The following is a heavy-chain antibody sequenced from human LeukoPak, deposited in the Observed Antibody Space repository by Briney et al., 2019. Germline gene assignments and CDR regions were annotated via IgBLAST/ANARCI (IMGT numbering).Heavy chain of an antibody. Sequence: SETLSLTCAVYGGSFSGYYWSWIRQPPGKGLEWIGEINHSGSTNYNPSLKSRVTISVDTSENQFSLKLSSVTAADTAVYYCARISMVRGVIWGLVDYWGQGTLVTVSS. CDR3: ARISMVRGVIWGLVDY. D-gene: IGHD3-10*01. CDR1: GGSFSGYY. CDR2: INHSGST. J-gene: IGHJ4*02. V-gene: IGHV4-34*01.